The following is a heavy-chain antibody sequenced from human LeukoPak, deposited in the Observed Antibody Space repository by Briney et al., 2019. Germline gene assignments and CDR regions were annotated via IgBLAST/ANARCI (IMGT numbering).Heavy chain of an antibody. J-gene: IGHJ4*02. D-gene: IGHD1-26*01. Sequence: GGSLRLSCVASGFSFRNYAIHWVRQAPGKGLEYVSVINTDGRITYYADSVKGRFTISRDNSKNTVYLQMGSLRGEDMAVYYCTRDGGSFCDFDYWGQGALVTVSS. CDR1: GFSFRNYA. CDR2: INTDGRIT. CDR3: TRDGGSFCDFDY. V-gene: IGHV3-64*02.